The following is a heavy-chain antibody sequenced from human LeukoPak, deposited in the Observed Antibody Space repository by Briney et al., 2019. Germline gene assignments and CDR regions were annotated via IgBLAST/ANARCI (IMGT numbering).Heavy chain of an antibody. CDR3: AKDRYSNYGNWFNP. D-gene: IGHD4-11*01. CDR2: ISGSGGST. J-gene: IGHJ5*02. CDR1: GFTFSSYA. Sequence: GGSLRLSCAASGFTFSSYAMNWVRQAPGKGLEWVSGISGSGGSTYYADSVKGRFTISRDNSKNTLYLQMNSLRAEDTAVYYCAKDRYSNYGNWFNPWGQGTLVTVFS. V-gene: IGHV3-23*01.